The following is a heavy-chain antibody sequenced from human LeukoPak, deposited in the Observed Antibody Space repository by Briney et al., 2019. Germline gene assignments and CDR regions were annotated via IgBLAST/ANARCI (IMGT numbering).Heavy chain of an antibody. CDR1: GYTFTGYY. D-gene: IGHD3-3*01. CDR2: INPNSGGT. V-gene: IGHV1-2*02. Sequence: WASVKVSCKASGYTFTGYYMHWVRQAPGQGLEWMGWINPNSGGTNYAQKFQGRVTMTRDTSISTAYMELSRLRSDDTAVYYCARAAGFSTHMDVWGKGTTVTVSS. J-gene: IGHJ6*03. CDR3: ARAAGFSTHMDV.